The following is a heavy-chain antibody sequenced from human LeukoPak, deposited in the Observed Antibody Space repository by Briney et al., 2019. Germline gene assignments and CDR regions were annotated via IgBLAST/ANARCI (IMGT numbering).Heavy chain of an antibody. Sequence: ASVKVSCKVSGYTLTELSMHWVRQAPGKGLEWMGGFDPEDGETIYAQKFQGRVTMTEDTSTDTAYMELSSLRSEDTAVYYCATDVLNNLYVSGIVGATHAFDIWGQGTMVTVSS. D-gene: IGHD1-26*01. CDR2: FDPEDGET. CDR3: ATDVLNNLYVSGIVGATHAFDI. CDR1: GYTLTELS. J-gene: IGHJ3*02. V-gene: IGHV1-24*01.